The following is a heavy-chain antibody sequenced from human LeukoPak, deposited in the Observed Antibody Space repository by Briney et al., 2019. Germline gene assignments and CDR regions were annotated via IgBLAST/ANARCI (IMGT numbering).Heavy chain of an antibody. Sequence: SETLSLTCTVSGGYISSYYWRWIREPPGKSLEWIGYIYYSGSTNYNPSLKSRVTISVDTSKNQFSLKLSSVTAADTAVYYCARAGGHYGDSFDYWGQGTLVTVSS. CDR3: ARAGGHYGDSFDY. J-gene: IGHJ4*02. CDR1: GGYISSYY. CDR2: IYYSGST. D-gene: IGHD4-17*01. V-gene: IGHV4-59*01.